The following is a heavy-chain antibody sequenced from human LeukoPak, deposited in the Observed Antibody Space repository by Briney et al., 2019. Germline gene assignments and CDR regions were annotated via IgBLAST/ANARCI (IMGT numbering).Heavy chain of an antibody. CDR2: IYHTGTT. J-gene: IGHJ4*02. CDR1: GGSIMTTHW. Sequence: SETLSLTCAFYGGSIMTTHWWSWVRQPPGKGLEWIGEIYHTGTTNYSPSLKSRLIISVDTSTNQFSLKLSSVTAADTATYYCAAWGVDYGGNFDYSDYWGQGTLVTVSA. CDR3: AAWGVDYGGNFDYSDY. V-gene: IGHV4-4*02. D-gene: IGHD4-23*01.